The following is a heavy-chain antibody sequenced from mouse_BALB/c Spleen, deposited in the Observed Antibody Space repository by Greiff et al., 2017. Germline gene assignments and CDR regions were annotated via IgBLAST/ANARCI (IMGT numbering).Heavy chain of an antibody. D-gene: IGHD1-3*01. J-gene: IGHJ2*01. CDR2: ISYSGST. CDR1: GDSITSGY. V-gene: IGHV3-8*02. Sequence: EVKVEESGPSLVKPSQTLSLTCSVTGDSITSGYWNWIRKFPGNKLEYMGYISYSGSTYYNPSLKSRISITRDTSKNQYYLQLNSVTTEDTATYYCARYGGTSTHYFDYWGQGTTLTVSS. CDR3: ARYGGTSTHYFDY.